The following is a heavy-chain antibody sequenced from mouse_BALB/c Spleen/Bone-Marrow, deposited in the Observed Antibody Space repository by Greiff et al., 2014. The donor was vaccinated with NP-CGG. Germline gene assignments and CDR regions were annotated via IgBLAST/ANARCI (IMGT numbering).Heavy chain of an antibody. D-gene: IGHD2-10*01. Sequence: DVQLVESGGGLVKPGGSLKLSCAASGFTFSSYAMSWVRQSPEKRLEWVATISSGGSYTYYPDSVKGRFTISRDNAKNTLYLQMSSLRSEDTAMYYCARPSYYGNTMDYWGQGTSVTVSS. CDR3: ARPSYYGNTMDY. J-gene: IGHJ4*01. CDR1: GFTFSSYA. V-gene: IGHV5-9-3*01. CDR2: ISSGGSYT.